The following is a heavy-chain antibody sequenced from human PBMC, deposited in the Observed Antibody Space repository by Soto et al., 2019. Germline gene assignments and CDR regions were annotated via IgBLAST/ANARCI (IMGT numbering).Heavy chain of an antibody. CDR1: GFTVTSYY. CDR3: ARDYYYGSGNYYRADYYHYGMDV. V-gene: IGHV3-53*01. Sequence: GGSLRLSCAASGFTVTSYYMSWVRQAPGKGLEWVSLIYTGDNTNYADSVKGRFTISRDNSKNTLYLQMNSLRAEDTAVYYCARDYYYGSGNYYRADYYHYGMDVWGQGTTVTVSS. CDR2: IYTGDNT. D-gene: IGHD3-10*01. J-gene: IGHJ6*02.